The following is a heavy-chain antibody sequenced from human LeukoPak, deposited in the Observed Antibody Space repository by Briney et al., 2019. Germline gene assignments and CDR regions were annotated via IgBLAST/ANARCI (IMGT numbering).Heavy chain of an antibody. Sequence: PGGSLRLSCAAPAFTFSSYGMHWVRQAPGKGLEWVAFIRYDGSNKYYADSVKGRFTISRDNSKNTLYLQMNSLRAEDTAVYYCAEDVQLWLLGYWGQGTLVTVSS. CDR1: AFTFSSYG. J-gene: IGHJ4*02. CDR3: AEDVQLWLLGY. V-gene: IGHV3-30*02. CDR2: IRYDGSNK. D-gene: IGHD5-18*01.